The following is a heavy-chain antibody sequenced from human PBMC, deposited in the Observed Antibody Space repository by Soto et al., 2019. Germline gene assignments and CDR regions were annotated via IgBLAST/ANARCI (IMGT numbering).Heavy chain of an antibody. CDR3: ARDHGGSTWFVGVYYFFGMEV. D-gene: IGHD6-13*01. V-gene: IGHV3-48*02. CDR1: GFIFSDYT. Sequence: EVQLVESGGDLVQPGGSLRLSCAASGFIFSDYTMTWVRQAPGRGLEFVSHISSSGGAIFYAESVKGRLTVSRDNAKNSLYLQMNSLRDEDTAVYFCARDHGGSTWFVGVYYFFGMEVWGQGTAVTVSS. CDR2: ISSSGGAI. J-gene: IGHJ6*02.